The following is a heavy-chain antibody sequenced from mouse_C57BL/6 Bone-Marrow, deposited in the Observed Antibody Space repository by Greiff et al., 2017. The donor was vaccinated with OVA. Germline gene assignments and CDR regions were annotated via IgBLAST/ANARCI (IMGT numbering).Heavy chain of an antibody. D-gene: IGHD2-2*01. V-gene: IGHV1-61*01. Sequence: QVQLQQPGAELVRPGSSVKLSCKASGYTFTSYWMDWVKQRPGQGLEWIGNIYPSDSETHYNQKFKDKATLTVDKSSSTAYMQLSSLTSEDSAVYYCATYGYGWDYYAMDYWGQGTSVTVSS. CDR2: IYPSDSET. CDR3: ATYGYGWDYYAMDY. CDR1: GYTFTSYW. J-gene: IGHJ4*01.